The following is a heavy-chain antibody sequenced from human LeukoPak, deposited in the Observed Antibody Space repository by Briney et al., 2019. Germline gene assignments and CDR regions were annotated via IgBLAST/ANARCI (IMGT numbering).Heavy chain of an antibody. Sequence: ASVKVSCKASGYTFTGYYIHWVRQAPGQGLEWMGWINPHSGGTNYAQKFQGRVTMTRDTSINTAYMELSRLRSDDTAVYYCAGDMVRGVILRRVLEYWGQGTLVTVSS. CDR3: AGDMVRGVILRRVLEY. D-gene: IGHD3-10*01. CDR1: GYTFTGYY. CDR2: INPHSGGT. J-gene: IGHJ4*02. V-gene: IGHV1-2*02.